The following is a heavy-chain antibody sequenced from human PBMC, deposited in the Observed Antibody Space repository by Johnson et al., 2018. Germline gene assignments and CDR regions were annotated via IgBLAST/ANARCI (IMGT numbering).Heavy chain of an antibody. J-gene: IGHJ3*02. Sequence: QVQLQESGSGLVKPSQTLSLTCAVSGGSISSGDYSWHWIRQPPGKGLEWIGDIYHSGNPYYNPSLKSRVTISVDGSKNQFSLKLSSVTAADTAVYYCARGGYCTNGLCPRNAFDIWGQGTMVTVSS. CDR1: GGSISSGDYS. V-gene: IGHV4-30-2*01. CDR2: IYHSGNP. CDR3: ARGGYCTNGLCPRNAFDI. D-gene: IGHD2-8*01.